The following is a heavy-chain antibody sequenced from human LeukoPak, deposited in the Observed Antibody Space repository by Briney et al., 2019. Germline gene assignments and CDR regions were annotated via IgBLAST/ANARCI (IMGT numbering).Heavy chain of an antibody. CDR3: ARVDYDSSGYYIDY. Sequence: PSETLSLTCTVSGGSISSYYWSWIRQPPGKGLEWIGSIYNSGSTYYKPSLKSRVTISVDTSKTQFSLKLSSVTAADTAVYFCARVDYDSSGYYIDYWGQGTLATVSS. D-gene: IGHD3-22*01. V-gene: IGHV4-59*04. J-gene: IGHJ4*02. CDR2: IYNSGST. CDR1: GGSISSYY.